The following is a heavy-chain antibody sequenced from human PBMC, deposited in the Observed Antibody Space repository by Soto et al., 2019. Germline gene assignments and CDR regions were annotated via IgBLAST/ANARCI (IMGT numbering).Heavy chain of an antibody. D-gene: IGHD2-8*02. CDR2: INPDNGAA. V-gene: IGHV1-2*02. CDR1: GYTFTGYY. CDR3: ARGEDYRWLFNYLDY. Sequence: ASVKVSCKVSGYTFTGYYLHWARQAPGQGLEWMGWINPDNGAANYAQQFQGRVTMTRDTSISTVYLEFSSLRSDDTAVYFCARGEDYRWLFNYLDYRGQGALVTVSS. J-gene: IGHJ4*02.